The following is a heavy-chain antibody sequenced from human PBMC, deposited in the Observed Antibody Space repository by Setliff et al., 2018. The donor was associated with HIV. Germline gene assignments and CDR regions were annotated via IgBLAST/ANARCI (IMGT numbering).Heavy chain of an antibody. CDR1: GGTFSSYA. D-gene: IGHD2-21*02. V-gene: IGHV1-69*05. Sequence: SVKVSCKASGGTFSSYAISWVRQAPGQGLEWMGGIIPIFGTANYAQKFQGRVTITTDESTGTAYMELSSLRSEDTAVYYCARDHRNCGGDCGDGWYYYYYGMDVWGQGTTVTVSS. CDR2: IIPIFGTA. J-gene: IGHJ6*02. CDR3: ARDHRNCGGDCGDGWYYYYYGMDV.